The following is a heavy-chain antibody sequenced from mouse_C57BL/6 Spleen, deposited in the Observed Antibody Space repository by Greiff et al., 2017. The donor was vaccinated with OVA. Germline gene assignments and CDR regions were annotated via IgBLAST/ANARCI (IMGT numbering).Heavy chain of an antibody. CDR2: ISSGSSTI. J-gene: IGHJ4*01. CDR3: ARNDGSSYGYAMDY. Sequence: EVQLVESGGGLVKPGGSLKLSCAASGFTFSDYGMHWVRQAPEKGLEWVAYISSGSSTIYYADTVKGRFTISRDNAKNTLFLQMTSLRSEDAAMYYCARNDGSSYGYAMDYWGQGTSVTVSS. V-gene: IGHV5-17*01. D-gene: IGHD1-1*01. CDR1: GFTFSDYG.